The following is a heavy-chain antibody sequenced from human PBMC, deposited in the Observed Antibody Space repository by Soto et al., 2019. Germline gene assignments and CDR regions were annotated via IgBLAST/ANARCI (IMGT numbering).Heavy chain of an antibody. D-gene: IGHD2-21*01. CDR2: IYWDDDK. V-gene: IGHV2-5*02. CDR1: GFSLSTSGVG. Sequence: QITLKESGPTLVKPTQTLTLTCSFSGFSLSTSGVGVGWIRQPPGKALEWRALIYWDDDKRYSPSLKGRLTDTKDTSKNQVVRTKTNRDHVHTATYYCGREISLPNKGYWFDPWGQGTLVTVSS. J-gene: IGHJ5*02. CDR3: GREISLPNKGYWFDP.